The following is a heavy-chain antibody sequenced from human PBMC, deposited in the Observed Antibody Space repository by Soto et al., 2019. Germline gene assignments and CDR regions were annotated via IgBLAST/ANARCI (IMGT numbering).Heavy chain of an antibody. D-gene: IGHD2-15*01. J-gene: IGHJ6*02. Sequence: QVQLVESGGGVIQPGRSLRLSCAASGLTFSSYNMHWVRQAPGKGLEWVAVISYDGSNKYYADSVKGRFTISRDNSKNTLYLQMNSRRAEDTAVYSCARDPRYWSGGRCYYSYAMDVWGQGTTVTVSS. CDR1: GLTFSSYN. V-gene: IGHV3-30-3*01. CDR2: ISYDGSNK. CDR3: ARDPRYWSGGRCYYSYAMDV.